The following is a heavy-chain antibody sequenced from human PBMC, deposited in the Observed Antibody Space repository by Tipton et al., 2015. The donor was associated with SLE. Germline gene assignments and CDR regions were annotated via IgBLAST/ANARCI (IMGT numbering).Heavy chain of an antibody. V-gene: IGHV4-30-2*01. CDR1: GGSISSGGYS. J-gene: IGHJ3*02. D-gene: IGHD3-3*01. Sequence: TLSLTCAVSGGSISSGGYSWSWIRQPPGKGLEWIGYIYHSGSTSYNPSLKSRVTISVDTSKNQFSLKLSSVTAADTAVYYCARGNTVFGVAYIWGQGTMVTVSS. CDR2: IYHSGST. CDR3: ARGNTVFGVAYI.